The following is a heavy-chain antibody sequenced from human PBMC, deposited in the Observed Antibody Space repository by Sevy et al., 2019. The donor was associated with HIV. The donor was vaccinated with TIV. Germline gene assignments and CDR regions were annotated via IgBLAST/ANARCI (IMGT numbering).Heavy chain of an antibody. CDR2: IYTSGST. J-gene: IGHJ6*02. D-gene: IGHD2-2*01. CDR1: GGSISSYY. CDR3: ARSTGYCSSTSCPYYYYYGMDV. Sequence: SETLSLTCTVSGGSISSYYWSWIRQPAGKGLEWIGRIYTSGSTNYNPSLKRRGTMSVDTSKNQFSLKLSSVTAADTAVYYCARSTGYCSSTSCPYYYYYGMDVWGQGTTVTVSS. V-gene: IGHV4-4*07.